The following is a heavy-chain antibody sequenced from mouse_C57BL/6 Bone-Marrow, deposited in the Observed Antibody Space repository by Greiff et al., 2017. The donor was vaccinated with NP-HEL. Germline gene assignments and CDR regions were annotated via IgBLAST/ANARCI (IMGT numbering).Heavy chain of an antibody. CDR2: ISNGGGST. V-gene: IGHV5-12*01. Sequence: DVKLVESGGGLVQPGGSLKLSCAASGFTFSDYYMYWVRQTPEKRLEWVAYISNGGGSTYYPDTVKGRFTISRDNAKNTLYLQMSRLKSEDTAMYYCARHVANWYFDVWGTGTTVTVSS. D-gene: IGHD1-1*01. CDR3: ARHVANWYFDV. J-gene: IGHJ1*03. CDR1: GFTFSDYY.